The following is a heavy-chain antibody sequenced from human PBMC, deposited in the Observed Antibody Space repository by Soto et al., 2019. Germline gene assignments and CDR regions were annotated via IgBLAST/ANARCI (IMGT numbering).Heavy chain of an antibody. J-gene: IGHJ4*02. D-gene: IGHD6-19*01. V-gene: IGHV1-8*01. CDR1: GYTFTSYD. Sequence: QVQLVQSGAEVKKPGASVKVSCKASGYTFTSYDINWVRQATGQGLEWMGWMNPNSGNTGYAQKFQGRVTMTRNTSISTAYMELSSLISEDTAVYYCATPLDVAAFYFDYWGQGTLVTVSS. CDR3: ATPLDVAAFYFDY. CDR2: MNPNSGNT.